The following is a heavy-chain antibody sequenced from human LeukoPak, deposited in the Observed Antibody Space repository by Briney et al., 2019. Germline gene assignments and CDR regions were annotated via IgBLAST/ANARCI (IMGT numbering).Heavy chain of an antibody. CDR2: IWYDGSNQ. CDR3: TRDRAQQYLEY. D-gene: IGHD1-1*01. J-gene: IGHJ4*02. Sequence: GGSLRLSRAASRFTFRNYGMHWVRQAPGKGLEWVAVIWYDGSNQYYADSVKGRFTISRDNSKNTLYLQMNSLRAEDTAVYYRTRDRAQQYLEYWGQGTLVTVSS. CDR1: RFTFRNYG. V-gene: IGHV3-33*01.